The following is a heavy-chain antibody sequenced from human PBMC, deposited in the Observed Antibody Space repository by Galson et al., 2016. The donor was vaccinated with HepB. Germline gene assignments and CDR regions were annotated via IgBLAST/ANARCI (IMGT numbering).Heavy chain of an antibody. V-gene: IGHV3-15*01. CDR3: TTINWKGHFDH. CDR2: IKSKTAGGAT. D-gene: IGHD1-20*01. Sequence: SLRLSCAASGFTFSSAWMSWVRQAPGKGLEWVGRIKSKTAGGATDYATPVEGRFTISRDDSKNTLYLQMNNLRAEDTGIYYCTTINWKGHFDHWGQGTLVTVSS. J-gene: IGHJ5*02. CDR1: GFTFSSAW.